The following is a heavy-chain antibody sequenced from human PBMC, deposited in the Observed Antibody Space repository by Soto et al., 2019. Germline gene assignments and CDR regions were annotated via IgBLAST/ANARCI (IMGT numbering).Heavy chain of an antibody. CDR2: IFFSGRT. V-gene: IGHV4-39*01. CDR3: VRSLMDV. J-gene: IGHJ6*02. CDR1: GGSIRESGLY. Sequence: GKASETLSLTCTVSGGSIRESGLYWGWIRQAPGKGLEWIGSIFFSGRTHYNPSLKSRVSISIDASKNPFSLNVISVTAADTGVYYCVRSLMDVWRQGNTVTVSS.